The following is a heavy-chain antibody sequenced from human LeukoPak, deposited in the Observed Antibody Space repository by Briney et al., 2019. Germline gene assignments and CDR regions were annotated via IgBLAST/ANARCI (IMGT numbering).Heavy chain of an antibody. CDR3: ARAPGVLWFGEPTYYGMDV. D-gene: IGHD3-10*01. J-gene: IGHJ6*02. Sequence: ASVKVSRKASGYTFTGYYMHWVRQAPGQGLEWMGWINPNSGGTNYAQKFQGRVTMTRDTSISTAYMELSRLRSDDTAVYYCARAPGVLWFGEPTYYGMDVWGQGTTVTVSS. CDR1: GYTFTGYY. CDR2: INPNSGGT. V-gene: IGHV1-2*02.